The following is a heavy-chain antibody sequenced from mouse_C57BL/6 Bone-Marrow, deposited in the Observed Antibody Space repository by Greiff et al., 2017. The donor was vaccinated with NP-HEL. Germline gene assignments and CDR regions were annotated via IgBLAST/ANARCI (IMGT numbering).Heavy chain of an antibody. CDR1: GYAFSSSW. D-gene: IGHD2-3*01. CDR3: ARGDDGYSWFAY. J-gene: IGHJ3*01. CDR2: IYPGDGDT. V-gene: IGHV1-82*01. Sequence: VQGVESGPELVKPGASVKISCKASGYAFSSSWMNWVKQRPGKGLEWIGRIYPGDGDTNYNGKFKGKATLTADKSSSTAYMQLSSLTSEDSAVYFCARGDDGYSWFAYWGQGTLVTVSA.